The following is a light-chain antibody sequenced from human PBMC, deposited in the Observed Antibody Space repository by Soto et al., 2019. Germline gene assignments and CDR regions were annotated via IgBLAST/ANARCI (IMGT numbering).Light chain of an antibody. CDR3: LQFGTYPLA. V-gene: IGKV1-5*03. CDR2: NAS. Sequence: DIQMTQSPSTLSASVGDRVTITCRASQSISNWLAWYQQKTGKAPKLLIYNASNLESGVPSRFSGSGSGTEFTLTIRGLQPDDLSTYYCLQFGTYPLAFGAVTRVVI. J-gene: IGKJ4*02. CDR1: QSISNW.